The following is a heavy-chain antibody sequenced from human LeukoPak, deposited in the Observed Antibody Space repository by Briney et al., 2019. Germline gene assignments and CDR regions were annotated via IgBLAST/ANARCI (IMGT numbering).Heavy chain of an antibody. CDR3: ARDLGYCSGSTCYVGYCDY. CDR1: GFTVSTNY. D-gene: IGHD2-15*01. Sequence: GGSLRLSCAASGFTVSTNYMNWVRQAPGKGLEWVSLIYSDGSTFYADSVKGRFTISRDNSKNTLYLQMNSLGAEDTAVYYCARDLGYCSGSTCYVGYCDYWGQGTQVTVS. J-gene: IGHJ4*02. V-gene: IGHV3-66*01. CDR2: IYSDGST.